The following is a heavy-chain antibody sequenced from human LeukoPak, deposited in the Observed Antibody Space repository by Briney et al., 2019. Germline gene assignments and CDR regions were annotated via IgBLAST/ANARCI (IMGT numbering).Heavy chain of an antibody. V-gene: IGHV4-34*01. J-gene: IGHJ4*02. Sequence: SETLSLTCAVYGGSFSGYYWSWIRQPSGKGLEWIGEINHSGSTNYNPSLKSRVTISVDTSKNQFSLKLSSVTAADTAVYYCARRGTGSGWLLRYFDYWGQGTLVTVSS. CDR1: GGSFSGYY. CDR2: INHSGST. D-gene: IGHD6-19*01. CDR3: ARRGTGSGWLLRYFDY.